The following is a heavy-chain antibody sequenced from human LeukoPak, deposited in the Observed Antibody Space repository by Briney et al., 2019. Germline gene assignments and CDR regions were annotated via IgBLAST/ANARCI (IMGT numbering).Heavy chain of an antibody. CDR1: GYTVTSYD. J-gene: IGHJ3*02. CDR3: AITMIAHDAFDI. D-gene: IGHD3-22*01. Sequence: GASVKVSCKASGYTVTSYDINWVRQATGQGLEWMGWISAYNGNTNYAQKLQGRVTMTTGTSTSTAYMELRSLRSDDTAVYYCAITMIAHDAFDIWGQGTMVTVSS. V-gene: IGHV1-18*01. CDR2: ISAYNGNT.